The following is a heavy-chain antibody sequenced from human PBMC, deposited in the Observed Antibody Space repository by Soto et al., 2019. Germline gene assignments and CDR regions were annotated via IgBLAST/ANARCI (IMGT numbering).Heavy chain of an antibody. CDR1: GGSVSSNSAA. D-gene: IGHD2-15*01. CDR2: TYHRSKWYN. CDR3: ARDFGSHFLLIVATPSRSIHL. V-gene: IGHV6-1*01. Sequence: PSQSLSLTCAISGGSVSSNSAAWNWIRQSPSRGLEWLGRTYHRSKWYNDYAVSVKSRITINPDTSKNQFSLQLNSVTPEDTAVYYCARDFGSHFLLIVATPSRSIHLRGQGPLVT. J-gene: IGHJ4*02.